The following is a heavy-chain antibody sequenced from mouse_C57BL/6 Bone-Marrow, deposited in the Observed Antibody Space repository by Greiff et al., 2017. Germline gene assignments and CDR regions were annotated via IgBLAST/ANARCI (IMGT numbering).Heavy chain of an antibody. Sequence: QVQLKQSGAELARPGASVKLSCKASGYTFTSYGISWVKQRTGQGLEWIGEIYPRSGNTYYNEKFKGKATLTADKSSSTAYMELRSLTSGDSAVYCCARRVPGGYFDVWGTGTTVTVSS. CDR3: ARRVPGGYFDV. D-gene: IGHD2-14*01. J-gene: IGHJ1*03. V-gene: IGHV1-81*01. CDR1: GYTFTSYG. CDR2: IYPRSGNT.